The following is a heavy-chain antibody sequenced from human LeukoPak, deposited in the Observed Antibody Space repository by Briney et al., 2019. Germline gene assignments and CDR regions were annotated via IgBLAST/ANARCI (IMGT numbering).Heavy chain of an antibody. CDR2: ITQDGSDK. J-gene: IGHJ4*02. D-gene: IGHD5-18*01. V-gene: IGHV3-7*05. CDR1: GFTFSSYS. CDR3: ARGQLLVY. Sequence: TGGSLRLSCAASGFTFSSYSMSWVRQAPGKGLEWVANITQDGSDKYYVDSVKGRFSISRDNAKNSLYLQMNSLRAEDTAVYYCARGQLLVYWGQGTLVTVSS.